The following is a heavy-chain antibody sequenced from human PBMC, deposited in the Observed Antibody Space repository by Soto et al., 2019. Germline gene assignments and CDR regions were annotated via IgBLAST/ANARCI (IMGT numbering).Heavy chain of an antibody. Sequence: SETLSLTCTVSGGSISSYYWSWIRQPPGKGLEWIGYIYYSGSTNYNPSLKSRVTILVDTSKNQFSLKLSSVTAADTAVYYCARRYGYSFDYWGQGTLVTVPQ. CDR2: IYYSGST. D-gene: IGHD1-1*01. J-gene: IGHJ4*02. V-gene: IGHV4-59*08. CDR1: GGSISSYY. CDR3: ARRYGYSFDY.